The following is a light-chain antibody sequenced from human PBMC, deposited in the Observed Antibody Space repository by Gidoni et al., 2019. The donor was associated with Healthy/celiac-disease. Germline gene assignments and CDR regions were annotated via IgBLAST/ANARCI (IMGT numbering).Light chain of an antibody. V-gene: IGKV2-28*01. CDR2: LGS. Sequence: DIVMTQAPLSLPVTPGDPTSISCRSSQSLLHSNGYNYLDWYRQKPGQCPQLLIYLGSNRASGVPDRFGGSGSGTDFTLKISRVEAEDVGVYYCMQALQTPRFTFXSXTKVDIK. J-gene: IGKJ3*01. CDR3: MQALQTPRFT. CDR1: QSLLHSNGYNY.